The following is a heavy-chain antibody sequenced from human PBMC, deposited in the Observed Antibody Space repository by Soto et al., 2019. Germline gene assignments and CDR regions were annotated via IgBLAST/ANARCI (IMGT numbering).Heavy chain of an antibody. CDR2: TRSKTDGGTT. V-gene: IGHV3-15*01. J-gene: IGHJ4*02. Sequence: EVQLVQSGGGLVKPGGSLRLSCAASGFTFTDAWMSWVRQAPGKGLEWVGRTRSKTDGGTTDYAAPVKGRFAISRDDSESTLYLQMDSLKTEDTAVYHCTTTKGGTILDFWGQGTLVTVSS. D-gene: IGHD3-3*01. CDR1: GFTFTDAW. CDR3: TTTKGGTILDF.